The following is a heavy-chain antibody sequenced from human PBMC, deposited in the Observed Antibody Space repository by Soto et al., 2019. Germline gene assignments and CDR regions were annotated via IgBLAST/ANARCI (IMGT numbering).Heavy chain of an antibody. Sequence: HPGGSLRLSCAASGFTFSSYGMHWVRQAPGKGLEWVAVISYDGSNKYYADSVKGRFTISRDNSKNTLYLQMNSLRAEDTAVYYCAKEVLRFLEWLSLDAFDSSGQATIVTVSS. CDR2: ISYDGSNK. J-gene: IGHJ3*02. V-gene: IGHV3-30*18. CDR1: GFTFSSYG. D-gene: IGHD3-3*01. CDR3: AKEVLRFLEWLSLDAFDS.